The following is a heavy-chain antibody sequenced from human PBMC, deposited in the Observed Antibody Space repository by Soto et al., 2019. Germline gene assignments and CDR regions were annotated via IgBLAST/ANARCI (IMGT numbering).Heavy chain of an antibody. J-gene: IGHJ5*02. CDR2: IYYSGST. Sequence: SETLSLTCAVSGYSISSSNWWGWIRQPPGKGLEWIGYIYYSGSTYYNPSLKSRVTMSVDTSKNQFSLKLSSVTAVDTAVYYCARTYGDYSNWFDPWGQGTLVTVSS. D-gene: IGHD4-17*01. V-gene: IGHV4-28*01. CDR1: GYSISSSNW. CDR3: ARTYGDYSNWFDP.